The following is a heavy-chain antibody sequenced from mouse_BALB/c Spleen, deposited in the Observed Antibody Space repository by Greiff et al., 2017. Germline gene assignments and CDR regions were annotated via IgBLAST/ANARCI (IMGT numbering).Heavy chain of an antibody. J-gene: IGHJ4*01. CDR2: IYPGSGNT. V-gene: IGHV1-84*02. D-gene: IGHD3-2*02. CDR1: GYTFTDYY. CDR3: ARTGDQGAMDY. Sequence: LLESGPELVKPGASVKISCKASGYTFTDYYINWVKQKPGQGLEWIGWIYPGSGNTKYNEKFKGEATLTVDTSSSTAYMQLSSLTSEDTAVYFCARTGDQGAMDYWGQGTSVTVSS.